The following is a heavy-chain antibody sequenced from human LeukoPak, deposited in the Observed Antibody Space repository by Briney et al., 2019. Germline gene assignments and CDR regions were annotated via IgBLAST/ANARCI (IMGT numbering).Heavy chain of an antibody. V-gene: IGHV3-30*02. Sequence: GGSLRLSCTSSGFSFTTYGMHWVRQAPGKGLEWVAFIRYDGSNKYYADSVKGRFTISRDNSKNTLYVQMNSLRGEDTAVYYCARSYSSSWYLYGYYFNYWGQGTLVTVSS. J-gene: IGHJ4*02. D-gene: IGHD6-13*01. CDR3: ARSYSSSWYLYGYYFNY. CDR2: IRYDGSNK. CDR1: GFSFTTYG.